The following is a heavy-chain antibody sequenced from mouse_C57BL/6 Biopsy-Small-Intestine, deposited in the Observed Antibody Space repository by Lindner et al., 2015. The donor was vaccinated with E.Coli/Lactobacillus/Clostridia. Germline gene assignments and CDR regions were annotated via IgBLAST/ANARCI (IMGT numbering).Heavy chain of an antibody. D-gene: IGHD2-14*01. Sequence: EVQLQESGAELVRPGASVKLSCTPSGFNIKDDYMHWVKQRPEQGLEWIGWIDPENGDTEYASKFQGKATITADTSSNTAYLQLSSLTSEDTAVYYCTLGDREGYYYAMDYWGQGTSVTVSS. V-gene: IGHV14-4*01. CDR2: IDPENGDT. CDR3: TLGDREGYYYAMDY. CDR1: GFNIKDDY. J-gene: IGHJ4*01.